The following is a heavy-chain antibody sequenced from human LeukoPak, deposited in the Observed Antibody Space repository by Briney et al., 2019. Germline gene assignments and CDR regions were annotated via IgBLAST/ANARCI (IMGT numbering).Heavy chain of an antibody. J-gene: IGHJ3*02. CDR1: GFTFSSYA. V-gene: IGHV3-23*01. CDR3: ANWPDAFDI. Sequence: AGGSLRLSCAASGFTFSSYAMSWIRQAPGKGLEWVSAISGSGGSTYYAASVKGRFTVSRDNSKNTLYLQMNSLRAEDTAVYYCANWPDAFDIWGQGTMVTVSS. CDR2: ISGSGGST.